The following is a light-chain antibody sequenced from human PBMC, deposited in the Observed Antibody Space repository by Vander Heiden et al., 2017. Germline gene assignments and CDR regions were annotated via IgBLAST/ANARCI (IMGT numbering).Light chain of an antibody. J-gene: IGKJ3*01. Sequence: DIQLTQSPPSLSASLGDRVTITCQASQDIGQSLNWYHQTPGKVPKLPLYDVSHSGTGVPSRFSGGGSGTDFTLSISSLQPEDIGTYYCQHYDRLPPLFTFGPGTKV. CDR1: QDIGQS. CDR3: QHYDRLPPLFT. CDR2: DVS. V-gene: IGKV1-33*01.